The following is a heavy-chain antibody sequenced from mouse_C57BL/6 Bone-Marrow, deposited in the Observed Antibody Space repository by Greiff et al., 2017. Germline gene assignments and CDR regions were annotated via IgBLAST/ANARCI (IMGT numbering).Heavy chain of an antibody. CDR1: GYTFTSYW. D-gene: IGHD2-5*01. J-gene: IGHJ4*01. CDR2: IDPSDSYT. CDR3: AGSNYGDYYAMDY. V-gene: IGHV1-50*01. Sequence: VQLKEPGAELVKPGASVKLSCKASGYTFTSYWMQWVKQRPGQGLEWIGEIDPSDSYTNYNQKFKGKATLTVDTSSSTAYMQLSSLTSEDSAVYYCAGSNYGDYYAMDYWGQGTSVTVSS.